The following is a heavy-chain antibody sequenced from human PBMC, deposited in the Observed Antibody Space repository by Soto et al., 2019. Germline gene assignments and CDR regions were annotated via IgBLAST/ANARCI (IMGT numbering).Heavy chain of an antibody. CDR3: ARGLAMVRGVIKDGYGFDY. CDR2: INHSGST. V-gene: IGHV4-34*01. D-gene: IGHD3-10*01. Sequence: GKRLEWIGEINHSGSTNYNPSLKSRVTISVDTSKNQFSLKLSSVTAADTAVYYCARGLAMVRGVIKDGYGFDYCAQRTLVSGSS. J-gene: IGHJ4*02.